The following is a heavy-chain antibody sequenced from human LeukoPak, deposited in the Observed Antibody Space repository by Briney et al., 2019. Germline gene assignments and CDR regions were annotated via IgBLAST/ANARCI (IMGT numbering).Heavy chain of an antibody. D-gene: IGHD1-1*01. CDR3: ATWRTAKTGFDY. Sequence: SETLSLTCTVSGRSISNNNYYWAWIRQPPGKGLECIGSIYYSGSPYYNPSLKSRVIISVDTSKNQFSLRLSSVTAADTAVYYCATWRTAKTGFDYWGQGTLVTVSS. J-gene: IGHJ4*02. CDR1: GRSISNNNYY. CDR2: IYYSGSP. V-gene: IGHV4-39*01.